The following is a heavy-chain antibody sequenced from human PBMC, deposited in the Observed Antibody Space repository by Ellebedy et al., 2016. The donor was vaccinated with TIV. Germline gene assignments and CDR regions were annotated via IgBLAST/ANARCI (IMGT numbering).Heavy chain of an antibody. CDR3: ARQQNQMTTAPYFDY. Sequence: SETLSLTXAVYGGSFSGYYWSWIRQPPGKGLEWIGEINHSGSTNYNPSLKSRVTISVDTSKNQFSLKLSSVTAADTAVYYCARQQNQMTTAPYFDYWGQGTLVTVSS. CDR2: INHSGST. CDR1: GGSFSGYY. J-gene: IGHJ4*02. D-gene: IGHD4-17*01. V-gene: IGHV4-34*01.